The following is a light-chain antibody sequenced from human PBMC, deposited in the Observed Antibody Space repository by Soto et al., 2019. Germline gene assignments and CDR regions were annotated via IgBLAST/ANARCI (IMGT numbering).Light chain of an antibody. Sequence: QSALTQPASVSGSPGQSITISCTGSSSDVGAHKYVSWYQQHPGKAPKVIIHDVSNRPSGVSSRFSGSKSGNTASLTISGLQPKDEAHYYCCSYTTTSKFVFGGGTKLTVL. CDR3: CSYTTTSKFV. J-gene: IGLJ2*01. CDR2: DVS. V-gene: IGLV2-14*03. CDR1: SSDVGAHKY.